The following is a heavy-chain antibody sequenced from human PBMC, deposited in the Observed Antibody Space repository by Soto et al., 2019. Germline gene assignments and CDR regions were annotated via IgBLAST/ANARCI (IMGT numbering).Heavy chain of an antibody. Sequence: TSETLSLTCAVYGGSFSGYYWSWIRQPPGKGLEWIGEINHSGSTNYNPSLKSRVTISVDTSKNQFSLKLSSVTAADTAVYYCARAVRDIVVVVAAKGLSKRGLFDYWGQGALVTVSS. CDR1: GGSFSGYY. D-gene: IGHD2-15*01. CDR3: ARAVRDIVVVVAAKGLSKRGLFDY. V-gene: IGHV4-34*01. CDR2: INHSGST. J-gene: IGHJ4*02.